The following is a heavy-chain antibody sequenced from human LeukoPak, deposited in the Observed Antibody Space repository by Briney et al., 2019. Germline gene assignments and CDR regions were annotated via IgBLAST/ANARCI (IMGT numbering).Heavy chain of an antibody. Sequence: SETLSLTCTVSGGSISSSSEYWGSIRQPPGKGLVWIGSIYYSGSTSYNPSLKSRVTISVDTSKNQFSLKLGSVTAADTAVYYCARAIVVVPAALDWFDPWGQGTLVTVSS. CDR2: IYYSGST. V-gene: IGHV4-39*01. CDR1: GGSISSSSEY. D-gene: IGHD2-2*01. CDR3: ARAIVVVPAALDWFDP. J-gene: IGHJ5*02.